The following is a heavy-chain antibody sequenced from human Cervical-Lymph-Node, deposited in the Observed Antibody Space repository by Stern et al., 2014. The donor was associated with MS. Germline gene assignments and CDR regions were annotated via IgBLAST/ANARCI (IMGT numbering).Heavy chain of an antibody. D-gene: IGHD1-26*01. CDR3: ARMVGATGYYYDVDV. J-gene: IGHJ6*02. V-gene: IGHV2-70*01. Sequence: QVTLRESGPAVVKPTQTLTLTCTFSGFSLSSDGMCVTWIRQPPGKALEWLALIGWTNDKYYNTSLKTRLTLSKDTPNNQVVTKMTNIDPMDPATYYCARMVGATGYYYDVDVWGQGTTVTVSS. CDR1: GFSLSSDGMC. CDR2: IGWTNDK.